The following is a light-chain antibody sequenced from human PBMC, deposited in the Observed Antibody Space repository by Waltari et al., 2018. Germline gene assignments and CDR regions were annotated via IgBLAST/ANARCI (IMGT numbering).Light chain of an antibody. CDR1: SGSIASNY. Sequence: NFMLTQPHSVSESPGKTVTVSCTGSSGSIASNYVQWYQQRPGSAPTTVIYEDNQRPSGVPDRFSGSIDSSSNSASLTISGPKIEDEADYYCQSFDSTNVVFGGGTKLTVL. CDR3: QSFDSTNVV. V-gene: IGLV6-57*02. CDR2: EDN. J-gene: IGLJ2*01.